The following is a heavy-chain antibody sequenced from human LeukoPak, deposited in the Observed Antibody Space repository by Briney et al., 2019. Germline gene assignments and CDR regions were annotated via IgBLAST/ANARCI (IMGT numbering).Heavy chain of an antibody. D-gene: IGHD2-2*01. CDR1: GFTFSTYW. CDR2: INSDGSST. J-gene: IGHJ5*02. CDR3: ARGASTDTGWFDP. V-gene: IGHV3-74*01. Sequence: GGSLRLSCAASGFTFSTYWMHWVRHAPGKGLVWVSRINSDGSSTTYADSVKGRFTISRDNAKNTLFLQMNNLRVEDTAVYYCARGASTDTGWFDPWGQGTLVTVSS.